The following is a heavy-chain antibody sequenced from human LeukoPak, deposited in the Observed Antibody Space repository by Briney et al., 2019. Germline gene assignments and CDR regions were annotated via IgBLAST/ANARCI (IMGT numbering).Heavy chain of an antibody. Sequence: SVKVSCKASGGTFSSYDISWVRQAPGPGLEWMGRIIPIFGIANYAQKFQGRVTITADKSTSTAYMELSSLRSEATAVYYCARVPHLLSPGDYAWFYPWGQGTLVTVSS. J-gene: IGHJ5*02. CDR3: ARVPHLLSPGDYAWFYP. D-gene: IGHD4-17*01. CDR1: GGTFSSYD. V-gene: IGHV1-69*04. CDR2: IIPIFGIA.